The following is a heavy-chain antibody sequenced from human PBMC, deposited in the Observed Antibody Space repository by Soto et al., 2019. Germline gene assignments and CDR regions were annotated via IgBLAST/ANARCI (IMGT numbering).Heavy chain of an antibody. V-gene: IGHV4-4*02. CDR1: GGYISSSNW. CDR2: IYHSGST. D-gene: IGHD4-17*01. J-gene: IGHJ6*02. Sequence: SETLSLTCAVSGGYISSSNWWSWVRQPPGKGLEWIGEIYHSGSTNYNPSLKSRVTISVDKSKNQFSLKLSSVTAADTAVYYCERVEEHYGDYYGMDVWGQGTTVTVSS. CDR3: ERVEEHYGDYYGMDV.